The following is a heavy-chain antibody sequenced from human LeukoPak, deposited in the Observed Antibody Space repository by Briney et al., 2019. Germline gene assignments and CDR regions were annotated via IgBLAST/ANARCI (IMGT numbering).Heavy chain of an antibody. J-gene: IGHJ6*03. CDR1: GFTFSSYR. D-gene: IGHD6-13*01. Sequence: PGGSLRLSCAGSGFTFSSYRINWVRQAPGKGLEWVSYISGRSSTIYYADSVKGRFTISRDNAKNSLYLQMNSLRAEDTAVYYCARDGPSTTAAYYHYYYMDVWGKGTTVTVSS. V-gene: IGHV3-48*01. CDR3: ARDGPSTTAAYYHYYYMDV. CDR2: ISGRSSTI.